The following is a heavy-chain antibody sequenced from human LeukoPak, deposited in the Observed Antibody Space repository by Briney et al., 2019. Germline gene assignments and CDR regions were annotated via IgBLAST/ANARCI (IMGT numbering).Heavy chain of an antibody. CDR2: ISYDGSNK. CDR1: GFTFSSYG. D-gene: IGHD4-17*01. J-gene: IGHJ4*02. Sequence: GGSLRLSCAASGFTFSSYGMHWVRQAPGKGLEWVAVISYDGSNKYYADSVKGRFTISRDNSKNTLYLQMNSLRAEDTAVYYCAKDLTTVSSFDYWGQGTLATVSS. V-gene: IGHV3-30*18. CDR3: AKDLTTVSSFDY.